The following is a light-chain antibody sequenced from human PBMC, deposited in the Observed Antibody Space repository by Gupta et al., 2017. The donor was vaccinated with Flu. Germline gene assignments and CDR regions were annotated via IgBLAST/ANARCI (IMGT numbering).Light chain of an antibody. J-gene: IGLJ3*02. CDR1: GTFDL. V-gene: IGLV2-23*01. CDR2: EDS. CDR3: YSYVGNDNWV. Sequence: GTFDLVSWYRQRPGRVPAVIIFEDSKRPSGVPLRFSGSRSGYTASLTISGLLPEDEADYYCYSYVGNDNWVFGTGTKLTVL.